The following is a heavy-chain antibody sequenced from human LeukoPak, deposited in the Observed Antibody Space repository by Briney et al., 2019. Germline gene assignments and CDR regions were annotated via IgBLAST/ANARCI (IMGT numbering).Heavy chain of an antibody. CDR1: GFTFSSYG. Sequence: GGSLRLSCAASGFTFSSYGMHWVRQAPGKGLEWVAIISYDGSNKYYADSVKGRFTISRDNSKNKLSLQMNSLRAEDTAVYYCARDKDEGSQLWLRPRSKSHGVFDYWGQGTLVTVSS. D-gene: IGHD5-18*01. CDR3: ARDKDEGSQLWLRPRSKSHGVFDY. CDR2: ISYDGSNK. V-gene: IGHV3-30*03. J-gene: IGHJ4*02.